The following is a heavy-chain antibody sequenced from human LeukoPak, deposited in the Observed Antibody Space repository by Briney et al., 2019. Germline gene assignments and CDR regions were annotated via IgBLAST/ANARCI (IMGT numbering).Heavy chain of an antibody. CDR2: INHSGST. D-gene: IGHD2-2*01. CDR3: ARSYAHDY. CDR1: GGSFSGDY. V-gene: IGHV4-34*01. Sequence: SETLSLTCAVYGGSFSGDYWSWIRQPPGKGLEWIGEINHSGSTNYNPSLKSRVTISVDTSKNQFSLKLSSVTAADTAVYHCARSYAHDYWGQGTLVIVSS. J-gene: IGHJ4*02.